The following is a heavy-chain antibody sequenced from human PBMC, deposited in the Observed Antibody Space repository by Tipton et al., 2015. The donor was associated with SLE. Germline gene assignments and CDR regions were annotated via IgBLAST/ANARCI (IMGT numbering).Heavy chain of an antibody. CDR3: ARCSSGWYNIFYYYMDV. CDR1: GGSITSYY. CDR2: IYYSGST. D-gene: IGHD6-19*01. J-gene: IGHJ6*03. Sequence: TLSLTCTVSGGSITSYYWNWIRQPPGKGLEWIGYIYYSGSTYYNPSLKSRVTISVDTSKNQFSLKLSSVTAADTAIYYCARCSSGWYNIFYYYMDVWGKGTTVTVSS. V-gene: IGHV4-59*01.